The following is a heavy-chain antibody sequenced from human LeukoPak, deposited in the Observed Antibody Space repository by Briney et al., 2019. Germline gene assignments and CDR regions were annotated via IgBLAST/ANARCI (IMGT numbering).Heavy chain of an antibody. Sequence: GGSLRLSCAASGFILSNSAMTWVRQAPGKGLQWVSGIDTKGTRTYYADSVRGRFSISRDNSKNTLFLQMNSLRAEDTAVYYCAKDLDDYWGQGTLVTVSS. J-gene: IGHJ4*02. CDR2: IDTKGTRT. V-gene: IGHV3-23*01. CDR3: AKDLDDY. CDR1: GFILSNSA.